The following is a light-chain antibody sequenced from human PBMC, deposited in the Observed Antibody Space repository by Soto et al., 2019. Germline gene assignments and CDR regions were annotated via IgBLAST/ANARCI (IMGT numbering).Light chain of an antibody. CDR3: SSPLNTATRV. V-gene: IGLV2-14*01. J-gene: IGLJ3*02. Sequence: QSALTQPASVSGSPGQSITISCTGTSSDVPGKAAKSIIYEVSKRPSGVSNRFSASKSGNTSALTISGRQDEDEPDHYYSSPLNTATRVFGGGTKLTVL. CDR1: SSDV. CDR2: EVS.